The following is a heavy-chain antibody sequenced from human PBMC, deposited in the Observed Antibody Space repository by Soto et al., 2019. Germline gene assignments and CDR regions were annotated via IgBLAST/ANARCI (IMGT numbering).Heavy chain of an antibody. D-gene: IGHD2-2*01. CDR1: GFTFRNYG. CDR2: ISYDGRNK. J-gene: IGHJ6*02. Sequence: QVQLVETGGGLVQPGRSLRLSCAASGFTFRNYGIYWVRQAPGKGLEWVAVISYDGRNKGYADSVKGRFTISRDNSKETADLQMNSLRVEDTAMYYCARVWNQYSTYQFYYGMAVWGQGTSVTVSS. V-gene: IGHV3-30*03. CDR3: ARVWNQYSTYQFYYGMAV.